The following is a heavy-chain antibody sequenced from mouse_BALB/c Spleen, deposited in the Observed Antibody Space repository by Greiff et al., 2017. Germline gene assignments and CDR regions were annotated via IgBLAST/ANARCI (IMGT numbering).Heavy chain of an antibody. Sequence: EVQLVESGGGLVKPGGSLKLSCAASGFTFSSYAMSWVRQTPEKRLEWVASISSGGSTYYPDSVKGRFTISRDNARNILYLQMSSLRSEDTAMYYCARGYYGSRGGFDYWGQGTTLTVSS. D-gene: IGHD1-1*01. CDR3: ARGYYGSRGGFDY. V-gene: IGHV5-6-5*01. CDR1: GFTFSSYA. J-gene: IGHJ2*01. CDR2: ISSGGST.